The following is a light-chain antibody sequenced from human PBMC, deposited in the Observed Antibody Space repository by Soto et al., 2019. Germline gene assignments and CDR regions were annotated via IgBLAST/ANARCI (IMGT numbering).Light chain of an antibody. J-gene: IGKJ4*01. V-gene: IGKV3-15*01. CDR3: QQYAKWPLT. Sequence: VMTQSPATVSVSPGERTSLSCRASQSVGTNLGWYQQKPGQAPRLLISKTSTRATGVPARFSGSGSGTEFTPTISSLQYEDIAVYYCQQYAKWPLTFGGGTKVDIK. CDR1: QSVGTN. CDR2: KTS.